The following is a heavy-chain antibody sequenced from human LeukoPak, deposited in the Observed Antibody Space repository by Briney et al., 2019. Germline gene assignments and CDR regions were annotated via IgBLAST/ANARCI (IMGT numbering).Heavy chain of an antibody. J-gene: IGHJ4*02. V-gene: IGHV1-2*02. Sequence: ASVRVSFKASGYTFTGYYMHWVRQAPGQGGEGMGWINPNSGGTNYAQKFQGRVTMTRDTSISTAYMELSRLRSDDTAVYYCARATGYSRNYFDYWGQGTLVTVSS. CDR1: GYTFTGYY. CDR3: ARATGYSRNYFDY. CDR2: INPNSGGT. D-gene: IGHD6-13*01.